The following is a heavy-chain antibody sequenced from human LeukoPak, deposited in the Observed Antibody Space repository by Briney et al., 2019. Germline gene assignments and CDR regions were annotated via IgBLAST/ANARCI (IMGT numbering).Heavy chain of an antibody. J-gene: IGHJ4*02. Sequence: GGSLRLSCVASRFTFSSYWMSWVRQAPGKGLEWVANIKQDGSEKYYVDSVKGRFTISRDNAKNSLYLQLNTLRARDTAVYCWARTSYNWNSFFDYWGQGTLVTVSS. D-gene: IGHD1-7*01. CDR1: RFTFSSYW. V-gene: IGHV3-7*05. CDR2: IKQDGSEK. CDR3: ARTSYNWNSFFDY.